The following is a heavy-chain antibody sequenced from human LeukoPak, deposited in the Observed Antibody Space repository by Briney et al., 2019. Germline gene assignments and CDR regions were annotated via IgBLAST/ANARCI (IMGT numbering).Heavy chain of an antibody. CDR3: ARNREVVIADY. V-gene: IGHV1-8*01. CDR2: MNPNSGNT. Sequence: ASVKVSCKASGYTFTSYDINWVRQATGQGLEWMGWMNPNSGNTGYAQKFRGRVTMTRNTSISTAYMELSSLRSEDTAVYYCARNREVVIADYWGQGTLVTVSS. CDR1: GYTFTSYD. J-gene: IGHJ4*02. D-gene: IGHD3-22*01.